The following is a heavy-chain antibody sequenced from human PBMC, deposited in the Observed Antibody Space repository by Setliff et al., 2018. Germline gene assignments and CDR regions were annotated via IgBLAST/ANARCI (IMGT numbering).Heavy chain of an antibody. CDR1: GDSISSGDYY. J-gene: IGHJ2*01. CDR3: ARSPSSSKGLYWYFDL. D-gene: IGHD2-8*01. CDR2: IYYSGST. Sequence: SETLSLTCTVSGDSISSGDYYWSWIRQPPGKGLEWIGYIYYSGSTYYNPSLKSRVTISVDTSKNQFSLKLSSVPAADTAVYYCARSPSSSKGLYWYFDLWGRGTLVTVSS. V-gene: IGHV4-30-4*08.